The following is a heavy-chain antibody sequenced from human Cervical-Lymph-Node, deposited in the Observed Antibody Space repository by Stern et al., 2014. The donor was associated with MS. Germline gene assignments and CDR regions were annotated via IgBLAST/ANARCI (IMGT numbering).Heavy chain of an antibody. CDR1: GGSISGHY. V-gene: IGHV4-59*11. CDR2: IHYSGST. CDR3: ARFYGPGTYYDPRLDY. D-gene: IGHD3-10*01. J-gene: IGHJ4*02. Sequence: QVQLQESGPGLVKPSETLSLTCTVSGGSISGHYWTWIRQPPGKGLEWVGYIHYSGSTNYNPSLKSRGTISVDTSTKQFSLRLRSVTAADTAVYYCARFYGPGTYYDPRLDYWGQGILVTVSS.